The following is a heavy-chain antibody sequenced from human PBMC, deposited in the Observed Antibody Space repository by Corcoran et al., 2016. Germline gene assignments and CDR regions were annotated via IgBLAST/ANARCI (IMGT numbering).Heavy chain of an antibody. CDR3: TRDGCGGDCAPGCD. CDR2: IRSKGYGGPI. Sequence: EVQLVESGGGLVKPGRSLRLSCTASGFTFGDYAVTWFRQAPGKGLACVGFIRSKGYGGPIEYAALVKGRFTISRDDSKSIAYLQMNRLKTEDTTVYYCTRDGCGGDCAPGCDWVQGTLVTVSS. V-gene: IGHV3-49*05. D-gene: IGHD2-21*02. CDR1: GFTFGDYA. J-gene: IGHJ4*02.